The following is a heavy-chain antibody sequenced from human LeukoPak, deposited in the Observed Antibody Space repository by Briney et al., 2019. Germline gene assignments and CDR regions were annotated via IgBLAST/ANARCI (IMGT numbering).Heavy chain of an antibody. CDR1: GFTFSSYT. CDR3: ASLEQLVGNDY. Sequence: PGGSLRLSCAASGFTFSSYTMHWVRQAPGKGLEWVAVISYDGSNKYYADSVKGRFTISRDNSKNTLCLQMNTLRAEDTAVYYCASLEQLVGNDYWGQGTLVTVSS. D-gene: IGHD6-13*01. J-gene: IGHJ4*02. CDR2: ISYDGSNK. V-gene: IGHV3-30-3*01.